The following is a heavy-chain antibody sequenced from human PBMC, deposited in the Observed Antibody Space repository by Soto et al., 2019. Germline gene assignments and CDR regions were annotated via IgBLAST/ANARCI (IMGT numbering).Heavy chain of an antibody. Sequence: GGSLRLSCAASGFTFSNAWMSWVRQAPGKGLEWVGRIKSKTDGGTTDYAAPVKGRFTISRDDSKNTLYLQMNSLKTEDTAVYYCTTDLEGSGWMDAFDIWGQGTMVTVSS. CDR2: IKSKTDGGTT. CDR1: GFTFSNAW. CDR3: TTDLEGSGWMDAFDI. D-gene: IGHD6-19*01. J-gene: IGHJ3*02. V-gene: IGHV3-15*01.